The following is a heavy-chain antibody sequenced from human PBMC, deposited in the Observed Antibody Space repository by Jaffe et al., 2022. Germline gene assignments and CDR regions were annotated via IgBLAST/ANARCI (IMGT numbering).Heavy chain of an antibody. CDR1: GGSISSSNW. CDR2: IYHSGST. D-gene: IGHD6-19*01. J-gene: IGHJ3*02. Sequence: QVQLQESGPGLVKPSGTLSLTCAVSGGSISSSNWWSWVRQPPGKGLEWIGEIYHSGSTNYNPSLKSRVTISVDKSKNQFSLKLSSVTAADTAVYYCARDQSVVSSSGWRKQTGVLVIWGQGTMVTVSS. V-gene: IGHV4-4*02. CDR3: ARDQSVVSSSGWRKQTGVLVI.